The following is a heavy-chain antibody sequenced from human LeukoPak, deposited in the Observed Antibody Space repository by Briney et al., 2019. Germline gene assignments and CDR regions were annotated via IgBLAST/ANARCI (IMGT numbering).Heavy chain of an antibody. CDR2: IYHSGST. V-gene: IGHV4-38-2*02. J-gene: IGHJ3*02. Sequence: SETLSLTCTVSGYSISSGYYWGWIRQPPGKGLEWIGSIYHSGSTYYNPSLKSRVTISVDTSKNQFSLKLSSVTAADTAVYYCAREGIAARLRAFDIWGQGTMVTVSS. D-gene: IGHD6-6*01. CDR3: AREGIAARLRAFDI. CDR1: GYSISSGYY.